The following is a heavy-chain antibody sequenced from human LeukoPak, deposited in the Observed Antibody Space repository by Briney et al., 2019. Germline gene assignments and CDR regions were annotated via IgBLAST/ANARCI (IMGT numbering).Heavy chain of an antibody. CDR2: VNHSGRT. D-gene: IGHD5-18*01. J-gene: IGHJ4*02. CDR3: ATFAGDTAMVIGFEEDENFDD. Sequence: SETLSLTCAVYGGSFSGYYWSCIRQPPGKGLEWIGEVNHSGRTNYNPSLKSRVTISVRTSKNQFSLKLSSVTAAHTAVYYCATFAGDTAMVIGFEEDENFDDQGQRILVTVSS. CDR1: GGSFSGYY. V-gene: IGHV4-34*01.